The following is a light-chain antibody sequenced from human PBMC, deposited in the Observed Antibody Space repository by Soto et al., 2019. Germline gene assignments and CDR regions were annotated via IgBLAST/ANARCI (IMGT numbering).Light chain of an antibody. CDR1: SSDVGGYNY. J-gene: IGLJ1*01. Sequence: QSALSQPASVSGSPGQSITISCTGTSSDVGGYNYVSWYQQHPGKAPKVMIYEVSNRPSGVSNRFSGSKSGNTASLTISELQAEDEGDYYCSSYTSSGTYVFGTGTKLTVL. CDR2: EVS. V-gene: IGLV2-14*01. CDR3: SSYTSSGTYV.